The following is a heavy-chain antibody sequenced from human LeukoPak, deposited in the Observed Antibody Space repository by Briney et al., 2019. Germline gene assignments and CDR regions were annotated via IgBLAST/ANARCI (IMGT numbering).Heavy chain of an antibody. V-gene: IGHV3-48*03. CDR3: ARAWSSRGYSGYDYYFDY. J-gene: IGHJ4*02. D-gene: IGHD5-12*01. CDR2: ISSSGSTI. Sequence: PGGSLRLSCAASGFTFSSYEMNWVRQAPGKGLEWVSYISSSGSTIYYADSVKGRFTISRDTAKTSLYLQINSLRAEDTAVYYCARAWSSRGYSGYDYYFDYWGQGTLVTVSS. CDR1: GFTFSSYE.